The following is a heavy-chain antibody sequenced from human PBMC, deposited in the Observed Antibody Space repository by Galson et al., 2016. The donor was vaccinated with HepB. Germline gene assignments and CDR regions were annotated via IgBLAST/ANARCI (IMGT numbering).Heavy chain of an antibody. CDR3: ARDSLGGFGAHDY. CDR2: LYIGGRT. J-gene: IGHJ4*02. V-gene: IGHV3-53*01. D-gene: IGHD5-12*01. CDR1: GLTVSSNY. Sequence: SLRLSCAASGLTVSSNYMSWVRQAPGKGLQWVSLLYIGGRTSFADSVKGRFTISRDNAKNSLYLLMNNLRAEDTAVYCCARDSLGGFGAHDYWGQGSLVTVSS.